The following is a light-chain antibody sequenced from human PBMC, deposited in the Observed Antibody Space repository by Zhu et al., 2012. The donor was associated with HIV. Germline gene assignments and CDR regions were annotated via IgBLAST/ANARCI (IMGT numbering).Light chain of an antibody. CDR1: QSVSSW. V-gene: IGKV1-5*03. CDR2: KAS. CDR3: QKLNSYPLT. Sequence: DIQMTQSPSTLSASVGGKVTITCRASQSVSSWMAWYQQKPGKAPKLLIYKASTLQSGVPSRFSGSGSGTEFTLTITSLQPDDFATYYCQKLNSYPLTFGQGTRLEIK. J-gene: IGKJ5*01.